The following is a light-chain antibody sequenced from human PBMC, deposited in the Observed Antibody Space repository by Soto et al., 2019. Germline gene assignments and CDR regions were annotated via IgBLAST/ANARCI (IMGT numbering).Light chain of an antibody. Sequence: QSVLTQPPSASGTPGQSVSISCSGSRSNIGSNPVQWYQQLPGTAPKLLIYSDNQWPSGVPDRFSGSKSRTSASLAIIGLQSEDEADYHCATWDDTLYGPVFGGGTQLTVL. V-gene: IGLV1-44*01. J-gene: IGLJ3*02. CDR1: RSNIGSNP. CDR3: ATWDDTLYGPV. CDR2: SDN.